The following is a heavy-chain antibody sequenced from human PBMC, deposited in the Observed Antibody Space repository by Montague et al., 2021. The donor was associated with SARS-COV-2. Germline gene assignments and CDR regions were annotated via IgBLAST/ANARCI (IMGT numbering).Heavy chain of an antibody. J-gene: IGHJ5*02. D-gene: IGHD3-10*01. Sequence: SETLSLTCTVSGGSMSDHYWAWIRQPPGKGLEWLAYIYYSGDIXSXASXXXRVSMSADTSKNQFSLKLTSVTAADTAVYYCARAVSVRRAVNWFDPWGQGTLVTVSS. V-gene: IGHV4-59*11. CDR1: GGSMSDHY. CDR2: IYYSGDI. CDR3: ARAVSVRRAVNWFDP.